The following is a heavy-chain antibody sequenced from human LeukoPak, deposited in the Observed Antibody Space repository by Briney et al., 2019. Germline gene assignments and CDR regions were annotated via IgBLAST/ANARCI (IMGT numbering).Heavy chain of an antibody. CDR2: ISGSGGST. J-gene: IGHJ4*02. Sequence: GGSLRPSCAASGFTFSSYAMSWVRQAPGKGLEWVSAISGSGGSTYYADSVKGRFTISRDNSKNTLYLQMNSLRAEDTALYYCAKDIGVGPAGGSSWYYDYWGQGTRVTVSS. D-gene: IGHD6-13*01. CDR1: GFTFSSYA. V-gene: IGHV3-23*01. CDR3: AKDIGVGPAGGSSWYYDY.